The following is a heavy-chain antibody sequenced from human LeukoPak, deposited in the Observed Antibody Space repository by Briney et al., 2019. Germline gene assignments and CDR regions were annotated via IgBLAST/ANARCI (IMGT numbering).Heavy chain of an antibody. Sequence: SQTLSLTCTVSGDLISRIEYYWGWVRQSPVRGLEWLGHIYHTGTTLYSPHLNNRLTLSVDSSKNQFSLTLKSVTVADTAVYYCASVSVWELATHPGGSFDYWGRGILVTVSS. CDR3: ASVSVWELATHPGGSFDY. V-gene: IGHV4-30-4*01. CDR2: IYHTGTT. J-gene: IGHJ4*02. D-gene: IGHD1-26*01. CDR1: GDLISRIEYY.